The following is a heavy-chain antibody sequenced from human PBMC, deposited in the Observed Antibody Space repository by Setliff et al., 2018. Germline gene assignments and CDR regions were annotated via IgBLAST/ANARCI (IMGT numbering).Heavy chain of an antibody. V-gene: IGHV2-70*04. CDR2: IDWDDDK. J-gene: IGHJ4*02. Sequence: SGPTLVNPTPTLTLTCTFSGFSLSTSGMRVSWIRQPPGKALEWLARIDWDDDKFYSTSLKTRLTISKDTSKNQVVLTMTNMDPVDTATYYCARTYSGYDAYYFDYWGQGTLVTVSS. CDR1: GFSLSTSGMR. CDR3: ARTYSGYDAYYFDY. D-gene: IGHD5-12*01.